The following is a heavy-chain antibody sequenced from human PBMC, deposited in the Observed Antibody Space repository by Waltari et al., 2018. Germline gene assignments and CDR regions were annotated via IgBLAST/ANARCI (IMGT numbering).Heavy chain of an antibody. V-gene: IGHV3-11*06. D-gene: IGHD3-10*01. Sequence: QVQLVESGGGLVKPGGSLRLTCAASGFHFSDSYMSWLRQAPGKGLEWVSYISSSSSYTNYADSVKGRFTISRDNAKNSLYLQMNSLRAEDTAVYYCARRHYYGSGIPGDWFDPWGQGTLVTVSS. CDR1: GFHFSDSY. CDR3: ARRHYYGSGIPGDWFDP. J-gene: IGHJ5*02. CDR2: ISSSSSYT.